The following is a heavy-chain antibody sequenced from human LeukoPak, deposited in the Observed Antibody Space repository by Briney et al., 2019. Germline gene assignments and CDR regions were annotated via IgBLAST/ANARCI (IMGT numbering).Heavy chain of an antibody. J-gene: IGHJ4*02. Sequence: SQTLSLTCAISGDSVSSNSAAWNWIRQSPSRGLEWLGRTYYRSKWYNDYAVSVKSRITINPDTSKNQFSLQLNSVTPEDTAVYYCARDESGYSSSWYSLSPLDYWGQGTLVTVSS. V-gene: IGHV6-1*01. CDR1: GDSVSSNSAA. D-gene: IGHD6-13*01. CDR2: TYYRSKWYN. CDR3: ARDESGYSSSWYSLSPLDY.